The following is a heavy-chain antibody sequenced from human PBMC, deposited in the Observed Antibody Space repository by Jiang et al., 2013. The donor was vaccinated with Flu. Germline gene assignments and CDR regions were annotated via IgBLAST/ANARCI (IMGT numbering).Heavy chain of an antibody. J-gene: IGHJ6*02. D-gene: IGHD4/OR15-4a*01. V-gene: IGHV4-34*01. CDR1: GGSFSGYY. Sequence: LLKPSETLSLTCAVYGGSFSGYYWNWIRQPPGKGLEWIGEINHSGGTNYNPSLKSRVTISVDTSKNQLSLNLSSVTAADTAVYYCARARLTTDYGMDVWGQGTTVTVSS. CDR3: ARARLTTDYGMDV. CDR2: INHSGGT.